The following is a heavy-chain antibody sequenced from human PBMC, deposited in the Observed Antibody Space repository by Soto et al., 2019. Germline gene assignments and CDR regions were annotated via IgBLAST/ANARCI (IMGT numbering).Heavy chain of an antibody. Sequence: QVQLVQSGGEVRKPGASVKVSCKASGDTITNYGISWVRQAPGQGLEWMGWISFYNGNTKYAQNLQGRVTLTTDTSTSTAYMELRSLRSDDTAVYYCASATSIAVAGKERWGQGTLVNVSS. CDR2: ISFYNGNT. D-gene: IGHD6-19*01. V-gene: IGHV1-18*01. CDR1: GDTITNYG. J-gene: IGHJ4*02. CDR3: ASATSIAVAGKER.